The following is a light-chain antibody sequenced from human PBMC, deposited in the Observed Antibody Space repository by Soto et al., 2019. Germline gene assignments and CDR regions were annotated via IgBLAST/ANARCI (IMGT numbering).Light chain of an antibody. V-gene: IGLV2-14*01. CDR1: SNEVGGYNY. CDR2: DVS. Sequence: QSALTQSASVSGSPGQSITLSCTGTSNEVGGYNYVSWYQQHPGKAPKVMIYDVSNRHSGVSKRFSGSRSGNTASQTISGLQAEDEAEYYCSSYTRSSTVLFCGGTKVTVL. CDR3: SSYTRSSTVL. J-gene: IGLJ2*01.